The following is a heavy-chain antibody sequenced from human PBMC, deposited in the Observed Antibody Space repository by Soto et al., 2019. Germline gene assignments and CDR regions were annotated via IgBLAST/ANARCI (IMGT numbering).Heavy chain of an antibody. CDR3: ARDLTIFGVVTTDRYGMDV. Sequence: PGGSLRLSCAASGFTFSSYSMNWVRQAPGKGLEWVSSISSSSSYIYYADSVKGRFTISRDNAKNSLYLQMNSLRAEDTAVYYCARDLTIFGVVTTDRYGMDVWGQGTTVTVSS. CDR2: ISSSSSYI. J-gene: IGHJ6*02. CDR1: GFTFSSYS. D-gene: IGHD3-3*01. V-gene: IGHV3-21*01.